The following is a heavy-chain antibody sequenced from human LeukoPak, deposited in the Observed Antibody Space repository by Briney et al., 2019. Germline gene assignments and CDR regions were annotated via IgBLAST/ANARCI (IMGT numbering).Heavy chain of an antibody. D-gene: IGHD2-2*01. CDR3: AADIVVVPAAMGWFDP. Sequence: GGSLRLSCAVSGFTFRTYWMHWVRQVPGEGLVWVSRINEDGSITNYADSVKGRFTISRDNSKNTLYLQMNSLRAEDTAVYYCAADIVVVPAAMGWFDPWGQGTLVTVSS. CDR2: INEDGSIT. J-gene: IGHJ5*02. CDR1: GFTFRTYW. V-gene: IGHV3-74*01.